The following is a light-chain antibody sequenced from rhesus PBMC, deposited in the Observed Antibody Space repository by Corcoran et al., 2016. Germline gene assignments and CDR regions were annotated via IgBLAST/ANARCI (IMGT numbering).Light chain of an antibody. CDR2: GAS. V-gene: IGKV3-10*01. J-gene: IGKJ2*01. Sequence: QIILTQSPATLSLSPGERATLSCRASQSVSYYLAWYQQKPGQAPRHLFHGASNRATGIPDRCTGSGSGTDFTLTISSLEPEDVGVYHCYQHSGGYSFGQGTEVEIK. CDR1: QSVSYY. CDR3: YQHSGGYS.